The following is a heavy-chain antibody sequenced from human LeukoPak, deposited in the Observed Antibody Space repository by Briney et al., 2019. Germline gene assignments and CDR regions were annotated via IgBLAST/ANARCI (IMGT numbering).Heavy chain of an antibody. V-gene: IGHV4-34*01. D-gene: IGHD6-13*01. CDR2: INHSGST. Sequence: SETLSLTCAVYGGSFSGYYWSRIRQPPGKGLEWIGEINHSGSTNYNPSLKSRVTISVDTSKNQFSLKLSSVTAADTAVYYCARVPKRYSSSWYYFDYWGQGTLVTVSS. J-gene: IGHJ4*02. CDR3: ARVPKRYSSSWYYFDY. CDR1: GGSFSGYY.